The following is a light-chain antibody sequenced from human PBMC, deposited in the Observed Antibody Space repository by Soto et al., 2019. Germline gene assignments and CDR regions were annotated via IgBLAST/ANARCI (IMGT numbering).Light chain of an antibody. Sequence: EIVLTQSPGTLSLSPGERVTLSCRASQSVSSNYLAWYQQKPGQAPRLLIYSASSRATGIPDRFSGSGSGTDFTLTINRLEPEDFAAYYCQQYGGSPRVTFGGGTKVEIK. CDR2: SAS. J-gene: IGKJ4*01. CDR3: QQYGGSPRVT. V-gene: IGKV3-20*01. CDR1: QSVSSNY.